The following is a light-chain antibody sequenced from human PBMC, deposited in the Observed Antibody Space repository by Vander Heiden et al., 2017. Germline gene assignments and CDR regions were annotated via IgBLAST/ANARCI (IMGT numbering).Light chain of an antibody. J-gene: IGLJ2*01. Sequence: NLMLTQPHSVSASPGKTVTISCTGRSGRIASNYVQWYQQRPGSAPTTVIYDDYQRPSGVPDRFSASIDSSSNSASLTISGLKTEDEADYYCQSYDSTNVVFGGGTKLTVL. V-gene: IGLV6-57*02. CDR3: QSYDSTNVV. CDR2: DDY. CDR1: SGRIASNY.